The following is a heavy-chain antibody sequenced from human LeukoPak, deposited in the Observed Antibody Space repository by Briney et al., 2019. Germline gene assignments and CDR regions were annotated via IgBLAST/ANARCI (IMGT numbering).Heavy chain of an antibody. CDR1: GGSVSSGSYY. V-gene: IGHV4-61*01. CDR3: GRDNRRGLPQFDY. D-gene: IGHD2/OR15-2a*01. CDR2: IYYSGNT. J-gene: IGHJ4*02. Sequence: SETLSLTCTVSGGSVSSGSYYWSWIRQPPGKGLEWIGYIYYSGNTNYNPSLKSRVTISVDTSKNQFSLKLSSVTAADTAVYYCGRDNRRGLPQFDYWGQGTLVTVSS.